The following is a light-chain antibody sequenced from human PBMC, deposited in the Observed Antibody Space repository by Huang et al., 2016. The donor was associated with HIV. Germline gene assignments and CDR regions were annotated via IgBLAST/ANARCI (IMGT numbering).Light chain of an antibody. Sequence: DILMTQFPSSLSASVGDRVTITCRASQDITNYLVWFQQKPGKAPESLIYAASSLQSGVQSRCSGSGSGTDFTLTISSLQPEDFATYYCQQYNSYPYTFGQGTKLDIK. CDR1: QDITNY. CDR2: AAS. V-gene: IGKV1-16*01. J-gene: IGKJ2*01. CDR3: QQYNSYPYT.